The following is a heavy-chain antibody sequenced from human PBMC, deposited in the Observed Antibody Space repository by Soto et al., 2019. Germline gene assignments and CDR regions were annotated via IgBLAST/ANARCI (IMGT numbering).Heavy chain of an antibody. CDR1: GGSISSSSYY. V-gene: IGHV4-39*01. D-gene: IGHD3-10*01. Sequence: QLQLQASGPGLVKPSETLSLTCTVSGGSISSSSYYWGWIRQPPGKGLEWIGSIYYSWSTYYNPSLKSRVTMSVDTSNSQYSRKLSCVTAADTAVYYCAGQYPFDVSGTNNPFDYWGQGTLLTVSS. J-gene: IGHJ4*02. CDR3: AGQYPFDVSGTNNPFDY. CDR2: IYYSWST.